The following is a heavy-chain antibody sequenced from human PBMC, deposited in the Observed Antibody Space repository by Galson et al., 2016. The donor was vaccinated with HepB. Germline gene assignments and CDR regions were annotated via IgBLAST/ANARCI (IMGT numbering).Heavy chain of an antibody. J-gene: IGHJ6*03. CDR2: IYSGGST. D-gene: IGHD1-26*01. CDR1: GFIVSNNY. CDR3: ASYSGSYFFKYYYYYYMDV. V-gene: IGHV3-53*01. Sequence: SLRLSCAVSGFIVSNNYMIWVRQAPGKGLEWVSLIYSGGSTSYADSVKGRFTISRDSSQNTLYLQMNSLRAEDTAVYYCASYSGSYFFKYYYYYYMDVWGKGTTVTVSS.